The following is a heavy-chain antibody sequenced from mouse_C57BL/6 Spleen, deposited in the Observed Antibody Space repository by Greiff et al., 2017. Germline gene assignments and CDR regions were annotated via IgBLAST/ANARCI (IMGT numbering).Heavy chain of an antibody. D-gene: IGHD2-1*01. CDR3: TRRNPWFAY. V-gene: IGHV1-15*01. Sequence: VQRVESGAELVRPGASVTLSCKASGYTFTDYEMHWVKQTPVHGLEWIGAIDPETGGTAYNQKFKGKAILTADKSSSTAYMELRSLTSEDSAVYYCTRRNPWFAYWGQGTLVTVSA. CDR1: GYTFTDYE. J-gene: IGHJ3*01. CDR2: IDPETGGT.